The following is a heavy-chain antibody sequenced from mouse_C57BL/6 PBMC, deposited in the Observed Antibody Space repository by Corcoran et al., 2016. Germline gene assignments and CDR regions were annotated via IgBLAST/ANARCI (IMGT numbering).Heavy chain of an antibody. CDR2: IYPGSGNT. V-gene: IGHV1-76*01. CDR1: GYTFTDYY. D-gene: IGHD2-1*01. Sequence: QVQLKQSGAELVRPGASVKLSCKAAGYTFTDYYRNWVKQRPGQGLEWISRIYPGSGNTYYNEKFKGKATLTAEKSSRNAYMQLSSLTSEDSAVYFCARWYYGNYEGAMDYLGQGTSVTVSS. CDR3: ARWYYGNYEGAMDY. J-gene: IGHJ4*01.